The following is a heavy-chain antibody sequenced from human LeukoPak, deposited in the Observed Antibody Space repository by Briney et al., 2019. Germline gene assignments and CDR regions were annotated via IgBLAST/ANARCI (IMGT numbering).Heavy chain of an antibody. J-gene: IGHJ3*02. D-gene: IGHD6-13*01. CDR1: GGSFSGYY. V-gene: IGHV4-34*01. Sequence: PSETLSLTCAVYGGSFSGYYWSWIRQPPGKGLEWIGEINHSGSTHYNPSLKSRVTISVDTSKNQFSLRLSSVTAADTAVYYCARDLYSSRTNDAFVIWGQGTMLTISS. CDR3: ARDLYSSRTNDAFVI. CDR2: INHSGST.